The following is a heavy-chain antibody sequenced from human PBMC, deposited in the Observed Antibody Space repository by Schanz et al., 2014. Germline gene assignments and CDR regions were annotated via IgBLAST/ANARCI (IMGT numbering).Heavy chain of an antibody. V-gene: IGHV1-69*04. CDR2: IIPSLGLA. Sequence: QVQLVQSGAEVKKPGASVKVSCKASGYTFTSHGISWVRQAPGQRLEWMGRIIPSLGLAKYEQKFQDKVTITADTSTTTAYMELSSLTSEDTAVHYCARGRGFYDYWGQGTLVTVSS. D-gene: IGHD3-10*01. CDR1: GYTFTSHG. CDR3: ARGRGFYDY. J-gene: IGHJ4*02.